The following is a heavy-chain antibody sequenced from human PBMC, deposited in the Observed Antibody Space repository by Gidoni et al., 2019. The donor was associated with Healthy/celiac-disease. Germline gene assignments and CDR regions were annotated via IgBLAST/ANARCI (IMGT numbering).Heavy chain of an antibody. J-gene: IGHJ4*02. Sequence: ELQLVASGGGLVQPYWFLSLSCSASGFTFADYAMHWVRKAPGTGLEWVSGISWNSGSIGYADSVKGRFTISRDNAKNSLYLQMNSLRAEDTALYYCAKDMFMDWGQGTLVTVSS. CDR3: AKDMFMD. V-gene: IGHV3-9*01. CDR1: GFTFADYA. CDR2: ISWNSGSI. D-gene: IGHD3-10*02.